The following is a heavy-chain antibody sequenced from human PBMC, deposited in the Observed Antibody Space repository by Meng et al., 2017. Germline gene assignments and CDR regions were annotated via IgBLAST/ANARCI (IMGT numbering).Heavy chain of an antibody. CDR1: GGSFSGYY. V-gene: IGHV4-34*01. J-gene: IGHJ4*02. CDR3: ARGPTTMAHDFDY. D-gene: IGHD4-11*01. Sequence: QVKPQQWGGGLLKPSETLSLTCVVSGGSFSGYYWSWIRQPPGKGLEWIGEINHSGSTNYNPSLESRATISVDTSQNNLSLKLSSVTAADSAVYYCARGPTTMAHDFDYWGQGTLVTVSS. CDR2: INHSGST.